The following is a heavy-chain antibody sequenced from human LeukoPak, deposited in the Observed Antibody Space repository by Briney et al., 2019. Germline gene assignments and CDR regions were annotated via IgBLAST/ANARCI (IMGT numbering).Heavy chain of an antibody. J-gene: IGHJ4*02. Sequence: PGGSLRLSCAASGFTFSSYSMNWVRQAPGKGLEWVSSISSSSSYIYYADSVKGRYTISRDNAKNSLYLQMNSLRAEDTAVYYCGLELQARLVDYWGQGTLVTVSS. V-gene: IGHV3-21*01. D-gene: IGHD1-7*01. CDR1: GFTFSSYS. CDR3: GLELQARLVDY. CDR2: ISSSSSYI.